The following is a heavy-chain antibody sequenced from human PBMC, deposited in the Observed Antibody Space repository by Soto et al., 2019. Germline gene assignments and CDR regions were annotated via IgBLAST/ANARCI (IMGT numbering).Heavy chain of an antibody. CDR3: ENTVSSGYQAFEV. V-gene: IGHV4-39*01. J-gene: IGHJ3*01. D-gene: IGHD3-22*01. Sequence: PSETLSLTCTVSGGSIISSSYYWGWIRQPPGKGLEWIGSIYSSGSTYYNPSLKSRVTISVDTSKNQFSLKLSSVTAADTAVPYRENTVSSGYQAFEVWGQGTMVTVSS. CDR1: GGSIISSSYY. CDR2: IYSSGST.